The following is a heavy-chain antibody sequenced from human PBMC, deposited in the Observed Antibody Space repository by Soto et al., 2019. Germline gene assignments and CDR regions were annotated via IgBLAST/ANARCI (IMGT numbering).Heavy chain of an antibody. CDR3: ERRERYYGSPGWFDP. V-gene: IGHV4-39*01. Sequence: PSETLSLTCSVSGGSISSFTYYWGRIRQPPGKGLEWIGTVYYNENTYYNPSLKSRVTITVDTAKNQFSLNLRSVTAADTAMCFCERRERYYGSPGWFDPWGPGTLVTVSS. D-gene: IGHD3-10*01. J-gene: IGHJ5*02. CDR2: VYYNENT. CDR1: GGSISSFTYY.